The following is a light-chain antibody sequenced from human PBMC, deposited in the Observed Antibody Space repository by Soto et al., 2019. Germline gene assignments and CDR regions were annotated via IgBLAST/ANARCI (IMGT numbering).Light chain of an antibody. CDR3: QQYNNWPPERT. Sequence: EIVMTQSPATLSVSPGERATLSCRASQSVGSDLGWYQRKPGQAPRLLIYGASTRATGIPARFSGSGSGTEFTLTISSLQSEDFAVYYYQQYNNWPPERTFGQGTKVDIK. J-gene: IGKJ1*01. V-gene: IGKV3-15*01. CDR2: GAS. CDR1: QSVGSD.